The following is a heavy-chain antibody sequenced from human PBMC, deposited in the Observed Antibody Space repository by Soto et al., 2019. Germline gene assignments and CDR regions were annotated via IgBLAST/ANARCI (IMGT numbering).Heavy chain of an antibody. Sequence: ASVKVSCKASGFDFGSFGIQFLRQTRGRGLEWIGWIVVVSGSTNYARQFQGRVAISRDMSSSTAYLDLYDLKSDDTAVYFCSADHPHMAMGWPVWGQGTTVTVSS. CDR2: IVVVSGST. CDR3: SADHPHMAMGWPV. D-gene: IGHD1-26*01. CDR1: GFDFGSFG. V-gene: IGHV1-58*02. J-gene: IGHJ6*02.